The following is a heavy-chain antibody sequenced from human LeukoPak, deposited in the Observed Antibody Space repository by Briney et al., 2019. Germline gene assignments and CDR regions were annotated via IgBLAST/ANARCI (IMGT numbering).Heavy chain of an antibody. CDR2: INTDGSDGSST. Sequence: PGGSLRLSCAASGFTFSNYWMHWVRQGPGKGLVWVSRINTDGSDGSSTNYADSVKGRFTISRDNAKNTLYLQMNSLRAEDTAVYYCARVVAAGKWYFDLWGRGTLVTASS. D-gene: IGHD6-19*01. V-gene: IGHV3-74*01. CDR3: ARVVAAGKWYFDL. J-gene: IGHJ2*01. CDR1: GFTFSNYW.